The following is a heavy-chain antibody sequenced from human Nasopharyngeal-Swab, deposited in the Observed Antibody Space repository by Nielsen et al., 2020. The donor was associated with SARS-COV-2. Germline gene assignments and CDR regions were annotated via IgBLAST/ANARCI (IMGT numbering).Heavy chain of an antibody. CDR1: GFTLSSYA. Sequence: GESLKISCAASGFTLSSYAMSWVRQAPGKGPGGVSAISGSGGSTYYADSVKGRFTISRDNSKNTLYLQMNSLRAEDTAVYYCAKDWSGSYWDLYYYYYYMDVWGKGTTVTVSS. CDR2: ISGSGGST. D-gene: IGHD1-26*01. V-gene: IGHV3-23*01. CDR3: AKDWSGSYWDLYYYYYYMDV. J-gene: IGHJ6*03.